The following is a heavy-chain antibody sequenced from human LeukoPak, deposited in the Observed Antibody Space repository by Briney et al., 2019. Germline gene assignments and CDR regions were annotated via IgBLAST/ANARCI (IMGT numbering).Heavy chain of an antibody. Sequence: GGSLRLSCAASGFTFDDYGMHWVRQAPGKGLEWVAFIRYDGSNKYYADSVKGRFTISRDNAKNSLYLQMNSLSADDTAVYYCARDKIDGDSFFVYWGQGTLVTVSS. CDR2: IRYDGSNK. CDR3: ARDKIDGDSFFVY. V-gene: IGHV3-30*02. J-gene: IGHJ4*02. D-gene: IGHD4-17*01. CDR1: GFTFDDYG.